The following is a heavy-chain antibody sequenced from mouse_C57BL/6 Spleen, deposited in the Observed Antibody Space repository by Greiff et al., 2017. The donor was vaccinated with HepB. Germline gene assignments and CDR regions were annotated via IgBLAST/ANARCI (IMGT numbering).Heavy chain of an antibody. J-gene: IGHJ2*01. V-gene: IGHV5-17*01. CDR3: ARDYYDYGAFDY. D-gene: IGHD2-4*01. Sequence: EVMLVESGGGLVKPGGSLKLSCAASGFTFSDYGMHWVRQAPEKGLEWVAYISSGSSTIYYADTVKGRFTISRDNAKNTLFLQMTSLRSEDTAMYYCARDYYDYGAFDYWGQGTTLTVSS. CDR2: ISSGSSTI. CDR1: GFTFSDYG.